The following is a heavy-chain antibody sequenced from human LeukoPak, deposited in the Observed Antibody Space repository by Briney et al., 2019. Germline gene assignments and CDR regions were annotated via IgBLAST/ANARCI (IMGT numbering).Heavy chain of an antibody. V-gene: IGHV1-46*01. CDR1: GYTFSNHY. Sequence: ASVKVSCKASGYTFSNHYLHWVRQAPGQGLEWMGVISPSGDSTTYAQKFQGRVTITADESTSTAYMELSSLRSEDTAVYYCARATYYYDSSGYYYFDYWGQGTLVTVSS. CDR2: ISPSGDST. D-gene: IGHD3-22*01. J-gene: IGHJ4*02. CDR3: ARATYYYDSSGYYYFDY.